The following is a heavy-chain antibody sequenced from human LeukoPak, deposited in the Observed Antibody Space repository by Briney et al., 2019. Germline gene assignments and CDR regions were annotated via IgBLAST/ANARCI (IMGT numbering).Heavy chain of an antibody. CDR1: GYTFTDHY. V-gene: IGHV1-2*02. J-gene: IGHJ6*02. Sequence: GASVTVSCKASGYTFTDHYMHWVRQAPGQGLEWMGWINLNSGGTKYAEKFQGRVTMAKDTSITTAYMELSRLRSDDTAMYYCARYFYDILTLRGGGLDVWGQGTTVTVSS. CDR2: INLNSGGT. CDR3: ARYFYDILTLRGGGLDV. D-gene: IGHD3-9*01.